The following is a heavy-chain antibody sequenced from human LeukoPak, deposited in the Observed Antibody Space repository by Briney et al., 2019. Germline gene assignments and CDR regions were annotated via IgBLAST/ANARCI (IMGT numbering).Heavy chain of an antibody. CDR1: GGSFSGYY. D-gene: IGHD1-26*01. J-gene: IGHJ3*02. CDR2: VNHSGST. V-gene: IGHV4-34*01. Sequence: PSETLSLTCAVDGGSFSGYYWNWIRQPPGKGLEWIGEVNHSGSTNYNLSLKSRVTMSVDTSKNQFSLKLSSVTAADTAMYYCARPGRYSGSYNAFDIWGQGTMVTVSS. CDR3: ARPGRYSGSYNAFDI.